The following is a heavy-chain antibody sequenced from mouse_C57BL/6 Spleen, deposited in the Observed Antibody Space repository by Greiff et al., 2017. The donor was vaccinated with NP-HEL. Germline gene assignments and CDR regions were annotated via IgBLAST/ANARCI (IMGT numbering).Heavy chain of an antibody. CDR1: GYAFSSYW. V-gene: IGHV1-80*01. CDR2: IYPGDGDT. D-gene: IGHD4-1*02. J-gene: IGHJ4*01. Sequence: VQLQQSGAALVKPGASVKISCKASGYAFSSYWMNWVKQRPGKGLEWIGQIYPGDGDTNYNGKFKGKATLTADKSSSTAYMQLSSLTSEDSAVYFCATNWGDYAMDYWGQGTSVTVSS. CDR3: ATNWGDYAMDY.